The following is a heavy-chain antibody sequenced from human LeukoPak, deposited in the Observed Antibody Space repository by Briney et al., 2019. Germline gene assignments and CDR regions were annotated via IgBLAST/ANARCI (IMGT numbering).Heavy chain of an antibody. Sequence: PSETLSLTCAVYGGSFSGYYWSWIRQPPGKGLEWIGEINHSGSTNYNPSLKSRVTISVDTSKNQFSLKLSSVTAADTAVYYCARGPTPDYGGQGTLVTVSS. CDR2: INHSGST. CDR1: GGSFSGYY. V-gene: IGHV4-34*01. J-gene: IGHJ4*02. CDR3: ARGPTPDY.